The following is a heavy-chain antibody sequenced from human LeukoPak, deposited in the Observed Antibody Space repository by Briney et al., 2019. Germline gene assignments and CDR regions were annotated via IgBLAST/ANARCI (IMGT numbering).Heavy chain of an antibody. J-gene: IGHJ4*02. V-gene: IGHV4-30-4*01. CDR3: ARAPRDTNSWYYFDY. D-gene: IGHD5-18*01. CDR1: GGSISSGDYY. Sequence: PSETLSLTCTVSGGSISSGDYYWSWIRQPPGKGLEWIGYIYYSGSTYYNPSLKSRVTISVDTSKNQFSLKLSSVTAADTAVYYCARAPRDTNSWYYFDYWGQGTLVTVSS. CDR2: IYYSGST.